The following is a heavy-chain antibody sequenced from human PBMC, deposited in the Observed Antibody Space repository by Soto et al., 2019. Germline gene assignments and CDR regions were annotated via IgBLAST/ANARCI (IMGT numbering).Heavy chain of an antibody. J-gene: IGHJ6*02. D-gene: IGHD3-10*01. CDR1: GFTFSSYG. V-gene: IGHV3-30*18. CDR3: AKDLGGFGALLYPTGLHV. Sequence: QVQLVESGGGVVQPGRSLRLSCAASGFTFSSYGMHWVRQAPGKGLEWVAVISYDGSNKYYADSVKGRFTISRDNSKNTLYLQLNSPRAEDTSVYYCAKDLGGFGALLYPTGLHVWGQGITVTVSS. CDR2: ISYDGSNK.